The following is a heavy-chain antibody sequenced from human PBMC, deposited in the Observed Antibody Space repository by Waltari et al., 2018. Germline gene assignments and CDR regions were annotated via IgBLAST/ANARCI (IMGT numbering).Heavy chain of an antibody. J-gene: IGHJ3*01. CDR1: GFRFRDSN. V-gene: IGHV3-48*02. CDR2: ISSTSGSI. Sequence: QLVESGGDLVQSGGSLRLSCAAFGFRFRDSNMNWVRQAPGQGLKWISYISSTSGSIYYADSVKGRFTISRDNAKNSVSLQMTSLREEDTAIYFCARGGLVRGDAFPVWGPGTVVTVSS. D-gene: IGHD3-9*01. CDR3: ARGGLVRGDAFPV.